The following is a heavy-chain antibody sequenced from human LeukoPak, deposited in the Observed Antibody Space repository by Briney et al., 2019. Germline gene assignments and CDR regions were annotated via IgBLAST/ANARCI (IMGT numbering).Heavy chain of an antibody. CDR1: GFTFSSYS. D-gene: IGHD3-22*01. CDR2: ISSSSSYI. J-gene: IGHJ4*02. V-gene: IGHV3-21*01. CDR3: ASLVVSNQGGDYTFDY. Sequence: GGSLRLSCAASGFTFSSYSMNWVRQAPGKGLERVSSISSSSSYIYYADSVKGRFTISRDNAKNSLYLQMNSLRAEDTAVYYCASLVVSNQGGDYTFDYWGQGTLVTVSS.